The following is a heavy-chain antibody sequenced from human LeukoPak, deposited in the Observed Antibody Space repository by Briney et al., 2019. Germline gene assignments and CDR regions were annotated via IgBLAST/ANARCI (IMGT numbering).Heavy chain of an antibody. Sequence: VASVKVSCKASGFTFTSSAMQWVRQARGQRLEWIGWIVVGSGNTNYAQKFQERVTITRDMSTSTAYMELSSLRSEDTAVYYCAGGPYCSSASCYDLSYYYGMDVWGQGTTVTVSS. V-gene: IGHV1-58*02. D-gene: IGHD2-2*01. CDR2: IVVGSGNT. CDR1: GFTFTSSA. CDR3: AGGPYCSSASCYDLSYYYGMDV. J-gene: IGHJ6*02.